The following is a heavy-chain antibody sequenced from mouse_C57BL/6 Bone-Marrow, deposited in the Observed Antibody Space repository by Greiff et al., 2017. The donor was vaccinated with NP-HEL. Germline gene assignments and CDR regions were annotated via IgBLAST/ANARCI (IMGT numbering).Heavy chain of an antibody. CDR1: GYTFTSYW. Sequence: QVQLQQSGAELVKPGASVKLSCKASGYTFTSYWMHWVKQRPGQGLEWIGMIHPNSGSTNYNEKFKSKATLTVDKSSSTAYMQLSSLTSEDSAVYYCAPYYYWYFDVWGTGTTVTVSS. J-gene: IGHJ1*03. CDR2: IHPNSGST. D-gene: IGHD1-1*01. V-gene: IGHV1-64*01. CDR3: APYYYWYFDV.